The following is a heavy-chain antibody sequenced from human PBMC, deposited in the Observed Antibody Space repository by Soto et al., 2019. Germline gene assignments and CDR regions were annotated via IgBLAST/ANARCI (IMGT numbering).Heavy chain of an antibody. CDR1: GFSLSSKS. D-gene: IGHD1-1*01. V-gene: IGHV3-7*01. J-gene: IGHJ4*02. Sequence: GGSLRLSCGASGFSLSSKSMSWVRQAPGRGLEWVASIKYDGNEKFYVDSVKGRFTVSRDTAKKSLYLQMNSLRGDDTALYYCASLLGDVTTFDYWGQGSLVTVSS. CDR2: IKYDGNEK. CDR3: ASLLGDVTTFDY.